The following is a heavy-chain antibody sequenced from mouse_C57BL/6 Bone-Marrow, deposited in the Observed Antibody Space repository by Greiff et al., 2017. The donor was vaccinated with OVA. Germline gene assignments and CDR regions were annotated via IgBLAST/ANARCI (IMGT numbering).Heavy chain of an antibody. D-gene: IGHD1-1*01. J-gene: IGHJ1*03. Sequence: EVHLVESGPGLVKPSQSLSLTCSVTGYSITSGYYWNWIRQFPGNKLEWMGYISYDGSNNYHPSLKNRISITRDTSKTQFFLKLNAVTTEDTATYDCAREEDRYNGSSTWYIDVWGKGTTVTVSS. CDR2: ISYDGSN. V-gene: IGHV3-6*01. CDR3: AREEDRYNGSSTWYIDV. CDR1: GYSITSGYY.